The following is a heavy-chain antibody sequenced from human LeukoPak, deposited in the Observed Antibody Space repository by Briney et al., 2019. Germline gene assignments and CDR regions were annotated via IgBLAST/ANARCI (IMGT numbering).Heavy chain of an antibody. D-gene: IGHD3-10*01. Sequence: PGGSLRLSCAGSGFTFSSYGMHWVRQAPGKGLEWVAVIRHDGSNKYYADSVKGRFTISRDNSKSTPYLQMNSLRAEDTAVYYCARGMQPRFGELSGNLDYWGQGTLVTVSS. CDR2: IRHDGSNK. CDR3: ARGMQPRFGELSGNLDY. J-gene: IGHJ4*02. CDR1: GFTFSSYG. V-gene: IGHV3-33*01.